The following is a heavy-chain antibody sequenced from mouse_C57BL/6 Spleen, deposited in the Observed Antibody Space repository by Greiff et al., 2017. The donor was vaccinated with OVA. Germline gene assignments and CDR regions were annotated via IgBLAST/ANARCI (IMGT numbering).Heavy chain of an antibody. Sequence: EVKLQESGPGLVKPSQSLSLTCSVTGYSITSGYYWNWIRQFPGNKLEWMGYISYDGSNNYNPSLKNRISITRDTSKNQFFLKLNSVTTEDTATYYCASPFHYYGSSFYAMDYWGQGTSVTVSS. CDR1: GYSITSGYY. J-gene: IGHJ4*01. D-gene: IGHD1-1*01. V-gene: IGHV3-6*01. CDR3: ASPFHYYGSSFYAMDY. CDR2: ISYDGSN.